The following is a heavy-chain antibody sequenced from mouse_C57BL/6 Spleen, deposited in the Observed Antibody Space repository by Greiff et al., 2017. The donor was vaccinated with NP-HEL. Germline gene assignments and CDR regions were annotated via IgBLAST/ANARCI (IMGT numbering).Heavy chain of an antibody. Sequence: QVQLKQSGPELVKPGASVKISCKASGYAFSSSWMNWVKQRPGKGLEWIGRIYPGDGDTNYNGKFKGKATLTADKSSSTAYMQLSSLTSEDSAVYFCAITTVVAGDWYFDVWGTGTTVTVSS. V-gene: IGHV1-82*01. CDR3: AITTVVAGDWYFDV. CDR1: GYAFSSSW. CDR2: IYPGDGDT. D-gene: IGHD1-1*01. J-gene: IGHJ1*03.